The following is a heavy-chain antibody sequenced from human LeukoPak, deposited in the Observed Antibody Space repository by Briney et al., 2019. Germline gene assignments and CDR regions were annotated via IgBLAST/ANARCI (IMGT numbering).Heavy chain of an antibody. Sequence: SVKVSCKASRGTFSSYTISWVRQAPGQGLEWMGGIIPIFGTANYAQKFQGRVTITADKSTSTAYMELSSLRSEDTAVYYCARDSWYYDSSGYFGPWFDPWGQGTLVTVSS. J-gene: IGHJ5*02. CDR1: RGTFSSYT. CDR2: IIPIFGTA. D-gene: IGHD3-22*01. V-gene: IGHV1-69*06. CDR3: ARDSWYYDSSGYFGPWFDP.